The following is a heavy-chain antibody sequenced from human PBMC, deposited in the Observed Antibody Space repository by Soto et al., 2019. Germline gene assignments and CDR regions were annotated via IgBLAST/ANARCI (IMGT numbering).Heavy chain of an antibody. D-gene: IGHD6-19*01. CDR3: ARGGWSVDS. V-gene: IGHV4-59*01. Sequence: QVQLQESGPGLVKPSETLSLTCTVSGGSINNYYWSWIRQPPGKGLEWIGYIYYNGDTNYTPSLQSRVTMSVETSKKPFSLKVRSVTAADTAVYFCARGGWSVDSWGQGTLVTVSS. CDR2: IYYNGDT. CDR1: GGSINNYY. J-gene: IGHJ4*02.